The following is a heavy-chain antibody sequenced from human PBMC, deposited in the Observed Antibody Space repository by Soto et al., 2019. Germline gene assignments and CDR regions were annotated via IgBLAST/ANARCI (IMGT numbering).Heavy chain of an antibody. J-gene: IGHJ3*02. CDR2: IYPGDSDT. Sequence: PGESLKISCKGSGYSFTRYWIGWVRQMPGKGLEWMGIIYPGDSDTRYSPSFQGQVTISADKFISTAYLQLSSLKASDTAMYYCARPYYYDSSGPAAFDIWGQGTMVTGSS. CDR1: GYSFTRYW. V-gene: IGHV5-51*01. CDR3: ARPYYYDSSGPAAFDI. D-gene: IGHD3-22*01.